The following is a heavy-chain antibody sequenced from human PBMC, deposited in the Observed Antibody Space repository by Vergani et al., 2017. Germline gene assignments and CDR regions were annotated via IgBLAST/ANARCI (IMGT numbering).Heavy chain of an antibody. CDR2: INAGNGNT. D-gene: IGHD3-16*02. CDR3: AREGFYDYVWGSYRLRGGYYFDY. V-gene: IGHV1-3*01. Sequence: QVQLVQSGAEVKKPGASVKVSCKASGYTFTSYAMHWVRQAPGQRLEWMGWINAGNGNTKYSQKFQGRVTITRDTSAITAYMELSSLRSEDTAVYYCAREGFYDYVWGSYRLRGGYYFDYWGQGTLVTVSS. J-gene: IGHJ4*02. CDR1: GYTFTSYA.